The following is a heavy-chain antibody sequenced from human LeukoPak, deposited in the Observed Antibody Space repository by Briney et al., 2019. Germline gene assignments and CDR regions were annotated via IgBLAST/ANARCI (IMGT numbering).Heavy chain of an antibody. V-gene: IGHV4-34*01. CDR3: ARGLDYYDNTGYYPAYMDV. D-gene: IGHD3-22*01. CDR1: GGSFSGYY. J-gene: IGHJ6*03. Sequence: PSETLSLTCAVYGGSFSGYYWSWIRQPPGKGLEWIGEISHSGNSNYNPSHKSRVTISVDTSKNQFSLKLSSVTAADAALYYCARGLDYYDNTGYYPAYMDVWGKGTTVTVSS. CDR2: ISHSGNS.